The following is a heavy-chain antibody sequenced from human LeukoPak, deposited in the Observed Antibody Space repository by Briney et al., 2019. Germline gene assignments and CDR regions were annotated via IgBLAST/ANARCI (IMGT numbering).Heavy chain of an antibody. D-gene: IGHD6-13*01. CDR3: AARNIAAAGYGHAFDI. Sequence: GGSLRLSCAASGFTFSTSAIHWVRQASGRGLEWVGRIRSKANNYATAYAASLKGRFTVSRDDSKNRAYLQIYSLKTEDTAVYYCAARNIAAAGYGHAFDIWGQGTMVTVSS. V-gene: IGHV3-73*01. CDR2: IRSKANNYAT. CDR1: GFTFSTSA. J-gene: IGHJ3*02.